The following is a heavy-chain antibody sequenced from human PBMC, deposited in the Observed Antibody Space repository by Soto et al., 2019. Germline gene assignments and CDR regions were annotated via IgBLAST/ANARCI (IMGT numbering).Heavy chain of an antibody. CDR2: IIPIFGTA. J-gene: IGHJ1*01. V-gene: IGHV1-69*01. Sequence: QVQLVQSGAEVKKPGSSVKVSCKASGGTFSSYAISWVRQAPGHGLEWMGGIIPIFGTANYAQKFQGRVTIPADESTSTAYMELSSLRSEDTAVYYCAKGKEFEVPAVRENEYCQHWGQGTLVTVSS. CDR1: GGTFSSYA. CDR3: AKGKEFEVPAVRENEYCQH. D-gene: IGHD2-2*01.